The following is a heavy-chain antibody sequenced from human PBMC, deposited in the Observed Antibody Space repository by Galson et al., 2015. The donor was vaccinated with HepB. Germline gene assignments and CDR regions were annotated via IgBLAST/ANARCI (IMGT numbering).Heavy chain of an antibody. CDR2: ISYDGSNK. CDR1: GFTFSSYA. V-gene: IGHV3-30-3*01. Sequence: SLRLSCAASGFTFSSYAMHWVRQAPGKGLEWVAVISYDGSNKYYADSVKGRFTISRDNSKNTLYLQMNSLRAEDTAVYYCARDSSYYDFWSGSNWFDPWGQGTLVTVSS. D-gene: IGHD3-3*01. CDR3: ARDSSYYDFWSGSNWFDP. J-gene: IGHJ5*02.